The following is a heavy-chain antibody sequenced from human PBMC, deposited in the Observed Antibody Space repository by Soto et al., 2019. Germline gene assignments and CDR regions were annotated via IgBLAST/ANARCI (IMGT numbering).Heavy chain of an antibody. CDR2: TYYRSRLFS. V-gene: IGHV6-1*02. D-gene: IGHD3-10*01. CDR3: VRDRYSSSGWFDP. Sequence: QVQLQQSGPGLVKPSQTLSLTCAISGDSVSSYSAAWNWIRQSPSGGLEWLGRTYYRSRLFSDYAESVKSRIIINPDTSKNQFSLQLKSVTPEDTAVYYCVRDRYSSSGWFDPWGQGTPVTVSS. J-gene: IGHJ5*02. CDR1: GDSVSSYSAA.